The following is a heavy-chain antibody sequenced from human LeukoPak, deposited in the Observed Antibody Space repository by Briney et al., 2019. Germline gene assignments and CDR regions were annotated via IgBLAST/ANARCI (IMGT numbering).Heavy chain of an antibody. Sequence: SETLSLTYTVSGGSISSYYWSWIRQPAGKGLEWIGRIYTSGSTNYNPSLKSRVTMSVDTSKNQFSLKLSSVTAADTAVYYCAREVVNTMIVVVITTGNWFDPWGQGTLVTVSS. CDR3: AREVVNTMIVVVITTGNWFDP. V-gene: IGHV4-4*07. J-gene: IGHJ5*02. CDR2: IYTSGST. CDR1: GGSISSYY. D-gene: IGHD3-22*01.